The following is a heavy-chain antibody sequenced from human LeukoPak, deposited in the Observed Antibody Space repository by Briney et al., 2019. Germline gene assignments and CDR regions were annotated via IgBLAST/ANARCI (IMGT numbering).Heavy chain of an antibody. CDR2: IWYDGSNK. CDR3: AEDEIGAVAGLLDY. Sequence: GGSLRLSCAASGFTFSSYGMHWVRQAPGKGLEWVAVIWYDGSNKYYADSVKGRFTISRDNSKNTLYLQMNSLRAEDTAVYYCAEDEIGAVAGLLDYWGQGILVTVSS. CDR1: GFTFSSYG. V-gene: IGHV3-33*06. J-gene: IGHJ4*02. D-gene: IGHD6-19*01.